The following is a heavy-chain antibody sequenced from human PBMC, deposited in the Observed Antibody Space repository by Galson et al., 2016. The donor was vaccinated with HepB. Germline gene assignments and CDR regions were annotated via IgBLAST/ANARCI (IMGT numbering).Heavy chain of an antibody. V-gene: IGHV3-53*01. D-gene: IGHD2-8*01. CDR3: ARASNGDYADY. J-gene: IGHJ4*02. CDR1: GMTVSSHY. CDR2: IYSGGTT. Sequence: SLRLSCAASGMTVSSHYMTWVRQAPGKGLEWVSIIYSGGTTYYADSVEGRFTISRDNPKNTIYLQMNSLRVEDTAVYYCARASNGDYADYWGQGTLVTVSS.